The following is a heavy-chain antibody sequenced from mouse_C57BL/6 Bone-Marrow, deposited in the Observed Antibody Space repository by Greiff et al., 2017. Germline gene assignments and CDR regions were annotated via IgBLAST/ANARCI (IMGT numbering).Heavy chain of an antibody. V-gene: IGHV1-18*01. CDR2: INPNNGGT. Sequence: EVQLQQSGPELVKPGASVKIPCKASGYTFTDYYMDWVKQSPGKSLEWIGEINPNNGGTIYNQKFKGKATLTVDKSSSTAYMEIRSLTSENTALYYCATRDYGYGGGYYFDYWGQGTTLTVSS. CDR1: GYTFTDYY. J-gene: IGHJ2*01. D-gene: IGHD2-2*01. CDR3: ATRDYGYGGGYYFDY.